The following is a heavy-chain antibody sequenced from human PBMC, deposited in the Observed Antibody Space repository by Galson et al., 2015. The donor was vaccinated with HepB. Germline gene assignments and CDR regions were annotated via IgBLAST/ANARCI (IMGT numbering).Heavy chain of an antibody. CDR3: ARDYGEPWWYFDL. J-gene: IGHJ2*01. CDR2: VYRSGST. V-gene: IGHV4-59*01. Sequence: SETLSLTCTVSGDSINNYYWSWIRQPPGKGLEWIGYVYRSGSTRYNPSLKSRVTISVDTSKKQFSLKLSSMTAADTAVYYCARDYGEPWWYFDLWGHGTLVTVSS. D-gene: IGHD4-17*01. CDR1: GDSINNYY.